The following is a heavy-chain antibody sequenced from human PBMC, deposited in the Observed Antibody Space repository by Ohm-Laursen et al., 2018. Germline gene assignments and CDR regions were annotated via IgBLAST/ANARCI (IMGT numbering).Heavy chain of an antibody. CDR2: IKQDGSEK. V-gene: IGHV3-7*03. CDR3: AKGAVPAAAYYYGMDV. CDR1: GGSFSGSY. Sequence: LSLTCAVYGGSFSGSYWSWIRQAPGKGLEWVANIKQDGSEKYYVDSVKGRFTISRDNAKNSLYLQMNSLRAEDTAVYYCAKGAVPAAAYYYGMDVWGQGTTVTVSS. J-gene: IGHJ6*02. D-gene: IGHD2-2*01.